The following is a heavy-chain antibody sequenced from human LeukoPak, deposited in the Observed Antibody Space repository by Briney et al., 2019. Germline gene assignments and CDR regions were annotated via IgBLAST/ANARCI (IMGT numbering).Heavy chain of an antibody. D-gene: IGHD5-12*01. CDR2: IHYSGST. CDR3: ARVIGYDQLDY. Sequence: PSQTLSLTCSVSGGSISSGDYYWSWIRQHPGKGLEWIGYIHYSGSTYYNPSLKSRVSISVSTSKNRFSLQLSSVTAADTAVYYCARVIGYDQLDYWGQGTLVTVSS. J-gene: IGHJ4*02. V-gene: IGHV4-31*03. CDR1: GGSISSGDYY.